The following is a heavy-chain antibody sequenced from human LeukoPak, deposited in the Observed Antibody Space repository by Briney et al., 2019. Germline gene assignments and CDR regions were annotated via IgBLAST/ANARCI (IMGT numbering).Heavy chain of an antibody. CDR2: IYYSGST. CDR1: GDSISSSSYY. CDR3: ARHDHYYDSSGPRNDAFDI. D-gene: IGHD3-22*01. Sequence: PSETLSLTCSVSGDSISSSSYYWGWIRQPPGKGLDWIGSIYYSGSTYYNPSLKSRVTISVDTSKNQFSLKLSSVTAADTAVYYCARHDHYYDSSGPRNDAFDIWGQGTMVTVSS. V-gene: IGHV4-39*01. J-gene: IGHJ3*02.